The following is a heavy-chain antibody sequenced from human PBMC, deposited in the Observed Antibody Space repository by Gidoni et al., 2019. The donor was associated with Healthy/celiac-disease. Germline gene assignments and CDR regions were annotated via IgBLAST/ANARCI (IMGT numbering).Heavy chain of an antibody. D-gene: IGHD2-2*01. CDR1: GFPFSSYG. CDR2: IWYDGSNK. Sequence: QVQLVESGGGVVQPGRSLRLSCAASGFPFSSYGMHWVRQAPGKGLEWVAVIWYDGSNKYYADSVKGRFTISRDNSKNTLYLQMNSLRAEDTAVYYCARATTYYYYYMDVWGKGTTVTVSS. CDR3: ARATTYYYYYMDV. V-gene: IGHV3-33*01. J-gene: IGHJ6*03.